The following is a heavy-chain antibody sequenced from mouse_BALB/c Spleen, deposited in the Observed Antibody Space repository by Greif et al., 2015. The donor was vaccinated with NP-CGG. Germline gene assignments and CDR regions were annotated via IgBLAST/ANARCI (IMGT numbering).Heavy chain of an antibody. V-gene: IGHV6-6*02. CDR3: TTGFAY. CDR1: GFTFSNYW. CDR2: IRLKSNNYAT. Sequence: EVKLMESGGGLGQPGGSMKLSCVASGFTFSNYWMNWVRQSPEKGLEWVAEIRLKSNNYATHYAESVKGRFTISRDDSKSSVYLQMNNLRAEDTGMYYCTTGFAYWGQGTLVTVSA. J-gene: IGHJ3*01.